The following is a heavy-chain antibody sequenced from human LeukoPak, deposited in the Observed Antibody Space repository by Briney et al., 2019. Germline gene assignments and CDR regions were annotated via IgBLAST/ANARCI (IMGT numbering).Heavy chain of an antibody. CDR2: ISIISSYI. D-gene: IGHD6-13*01. Sequence: GGSLRLSCAASGFTFSTYNMNWVRQAPGKGQDWVSSISIISSYIYYADSVKGRFTISGDNAKNSLYLQMNSLRAEDTAVYYCARAEAAGGAFDYWGQGTLVTVSS. CDR3: ARAEAAGGAFDY. CDR1: GFTFSTYN. J-gene: IGHJ4*02. V-gene: IGHV3-21*01.